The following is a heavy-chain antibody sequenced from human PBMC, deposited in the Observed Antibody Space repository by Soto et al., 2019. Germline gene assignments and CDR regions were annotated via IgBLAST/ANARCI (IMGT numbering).Heavy chain of an antibody. V-gene: IGHV3-74*01. Sequence: GGSLRLSCAASGFTFTSYWMHWVRQAPGEGLVWVSRISSDGTTTSYADSVKGRFTISRDNAKNTLYLQMNSLRAEDSAVYYCATSRTFAYWGQGTLVTVSS. CDR1: GFTFTSYW. CDR2: ISSDGTTT. J-gene: IGHJ4*02. D-gene: IGHD6-13*01. CDR3: ATSRTFAY.